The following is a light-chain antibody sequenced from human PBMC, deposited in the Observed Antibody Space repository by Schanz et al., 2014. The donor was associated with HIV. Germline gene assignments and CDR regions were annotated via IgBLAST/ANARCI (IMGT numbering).Light chain of an antibody. CDR2: EVT. J-gene: IGLJ3*02. CDR3: AAWDDSLNGWV. CDR1: SNDVGTTNR. V-gene: IGLV2-23*02. Sequence: QSALTQPASVSGSPGQSITISCTGTSNDVGTTNRVSWYQQHPDKAPKLMIYEVTRRPPGVSSRFSGSKSGNTASLTISGLQAEDEADYYCAAWDDSLNGWVFGGGTKLTVL.